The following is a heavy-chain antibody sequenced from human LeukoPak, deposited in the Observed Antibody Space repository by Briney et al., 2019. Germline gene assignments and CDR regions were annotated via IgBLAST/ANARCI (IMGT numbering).Heavy chain of an antibody. V-gene: IGHV3-21*01. Sequence: KPGGSLRLSCAASGFTFSSYSMNWVRQAPGKGLEWVSSISSSSSYIYYADSVKGRFTISRDNAKNSLYLQMNSLRAEDTAVYYCARVPQQQLVPDYWGQGTLVTVSS. CDR3: ARVPQQQLVPDY. D-gene: IGHD6-13*01. CDR1: GFTFSSYS. CDR2: ISSSSSYI. J-gene: IGHJ4*02.